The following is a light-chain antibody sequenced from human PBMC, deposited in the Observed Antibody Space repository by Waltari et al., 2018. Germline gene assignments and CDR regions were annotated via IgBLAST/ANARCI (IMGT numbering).Light chain of an antibody. V-gene: IGLV3-21*04. CDR2: YDS. CDR3: QVWDGRSGHPVV. J-gene: IGLJ1*01. CDR1: NIGSKR. Sequence: SYVLTQPPSVSVAPGKTATIPCGANNIGSKRVQRYQHKPGQAPVLVIFYDSDRPSGIPERFSGSNSGNTATLTITRVEAGDEADYYCQVWDGRSGHPVVFGTGTKVTVL.